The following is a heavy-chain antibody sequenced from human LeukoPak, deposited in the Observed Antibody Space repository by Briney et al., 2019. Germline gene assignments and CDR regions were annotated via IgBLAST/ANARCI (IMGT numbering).Heavy chain of an antibody. J-gene: IGHJ4*02. CDR2: ISSSSSTI. CDR1: GGSFSGYY. Sequence: LSLTCAVYGGSFSGYYWSWIRQPPGKGLECVSYISSSSSTIYYADSVKGRFTISRDNAKNSLYLQMNSLRAEDTAVYYCAREVVVVAATFDYWGQGTLVTVSS. CDR3: AREVVVVAATFDY. D-gene: IGHD2-15*01. V-gene: IGHV3-11*04.